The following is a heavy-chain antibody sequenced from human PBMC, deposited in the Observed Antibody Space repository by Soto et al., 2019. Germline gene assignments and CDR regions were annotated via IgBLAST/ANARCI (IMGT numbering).Heavy chain of an antibody. CDR3: ARGGLINYDD. V-gene: IGHV3-7*02. Sequence: VQLVESGGGLVQPGGSLRLSCTASGFTFSAYWMSWVRRAPGKGLEWVANVKSGGSETNYGNSVKGRFIISGDNANNSVYLHMNSLRVEDTALYYCARGGLINYDDWGEGVLVGVSA. CDR1: GFTFSAYW. D-gene: IGHD3-3*01. CDR2: VKSGGSET. J-gene: IGHJ4*02.